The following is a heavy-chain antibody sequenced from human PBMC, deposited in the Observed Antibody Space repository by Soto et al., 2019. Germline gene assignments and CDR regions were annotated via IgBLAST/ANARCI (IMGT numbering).Heavy chain of an antibody. V-gene: IGHV4-39*01. CDR1: GGSISSSSYY. D-gene: IGHD1-1*01. CDR2: IYYSGST. CDR3: GRRQGSTGNGL. J-gene: IGHJ4*02. Sequence: PSETLSLTCTVSGGSISSSSYYWGWIRQPPGKGLEWIGSIYYSGSTYYNPSLKSRVTISVDTSKNQFSLKLSSVTAADTAVYYWGRRQGSTGNGLGGQGTLVPVSS.